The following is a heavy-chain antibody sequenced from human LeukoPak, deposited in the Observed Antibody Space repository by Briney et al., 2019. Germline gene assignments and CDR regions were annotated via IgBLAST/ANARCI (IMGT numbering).Heavy chain of an antibody. V-gene: IGHV3-48*04. CDR2: IRSSGSLI. D-gene: IGHD3-22*01. CDR3: ARNFYETTGFYYDAFDI. Sequence: GGSLRLSCAASGFTFSGYNMNWVRQAPGKGLEWVAFIRSSGSLIYYAESGKGRFTISRDNSRNSLYLQMNSLRVEDTAVYYCARNFYETTGFYYDAFDIWGQETAVTVSS. CDR1: GFTFSGYN. J-gene: IGHJ3*02.